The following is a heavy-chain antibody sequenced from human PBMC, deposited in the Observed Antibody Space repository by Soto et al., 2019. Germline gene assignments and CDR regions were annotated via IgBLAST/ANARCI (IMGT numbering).Heavy chain of an antibody. J-gene: IGHJ5*02. CDR3: ARGAGLLWFGELFFTPKGAGFDP. D-gene: IGHD3-10*01. V-gene: IGHV1-2*02. CDR1: GYTFTGHY. CDR2: INPNSGGT. Sequence: ASVKVSCKASGYTFTGHYMHWVRQAPGQGLEWMGWINPNSGGTNYAQKFQGKVTMTRDTSISTAYMELSRLRSDDTAVYYCARGAGLLWFGELFFTPKGAGFDPWGQGTLVTVSS.